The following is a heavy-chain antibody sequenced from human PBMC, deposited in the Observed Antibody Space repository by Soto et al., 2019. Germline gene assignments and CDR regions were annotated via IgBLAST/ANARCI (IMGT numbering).Heavy chain of an antibody. V-gene: IGHV2-5*02. CDR3: ARRGDSYGYPVFDY. CDR1: GFSFSTTGGG. J-gene: IGHJ4*02. CDR2: IYWDGDK. Sequence: QITLKESGPTLVKPTQTLTLACTFSGFSFSTTGGGVGWIRQPPGKALEWLALIYWDGDKRYSPSLKPRLTNTKETSQNQVVLTMADMPPVDTAPYFRARRGDSYGYPVFDYWGQGTLVVVSS. D-gene: IGHD5-18*01.